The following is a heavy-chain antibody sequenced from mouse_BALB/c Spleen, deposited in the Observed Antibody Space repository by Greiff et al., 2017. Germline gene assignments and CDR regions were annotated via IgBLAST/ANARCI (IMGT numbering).Heavy chain of an antibody. D-gene: IGHD2-1*01. Sequence: EVMLVESGGGLVQPGGSMKLSCVASGFTFSNYWMNWVRQSPEKGLEWVAEIRLKSNNYATHYAESVKGRFTISRDDSKSSIYLQMNNLRAEDTGIYYCSGVFYYGNYDGAMDYWGQGTSVTVSS. CDR3: SGVFYYGNYDGAMDY. CDR1: GFTFSNYW. CDR2: IRLKSNNYAT. V-gene: IGHV6-6*02. J-gene: IGHJ4*01.